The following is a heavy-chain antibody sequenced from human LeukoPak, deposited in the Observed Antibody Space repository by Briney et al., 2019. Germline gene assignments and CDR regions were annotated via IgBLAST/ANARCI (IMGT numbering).Heavy chain of an antibody. Sequence: GGSLRLSCAASGFTFNSYAMSWVRQAPGKGLEWVSVIYSGGSTYYADSVKGRFTISRDNSKNTLYLQMNSLRAEDTAVYYCARGDILRSDYWGQGTLVTVSS. CDR1: GFTFNSYA. CDR2: IYSGGST. J-gene: IGHJ4*02. V-gene: IGHV3-53*01. CDR3: ARGDILRSDY.